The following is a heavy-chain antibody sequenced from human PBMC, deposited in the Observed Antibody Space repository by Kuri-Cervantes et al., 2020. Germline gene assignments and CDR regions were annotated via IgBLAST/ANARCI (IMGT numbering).Heavy chain of an antibody. CDR3: TTGIVVVPTDAFDI. CDR2: IKSKTDGGTT. V-gene: IGHV3-15*01. CDR1: GFTFSSYA. J-gene: IGHJ3*02. D-gene: IGHD3-22*01. Sequence: GESLKISCAASGFTFSSYAMSWVRQAPGKGLEWVGRIKSKTDGGTTDYAAPVKGRFTISRDDSKNTLYLQMNSLKTEDTAVYYCTTGIVVVPTDAFDIWGQGTMVTVSS.